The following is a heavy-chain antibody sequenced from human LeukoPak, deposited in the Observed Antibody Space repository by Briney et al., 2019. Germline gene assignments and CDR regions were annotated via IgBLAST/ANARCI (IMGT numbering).Heavy chain of an antibody. CDR3: AKDPRFHCSSTSCYAHYFDY. D-gene: IGHD2-2*01. Sequence: GGSLRLSCAASGFTFSSYGMHWVRQAPGKGLEWVAFIRYDGSNKYYADSVKGRFTISRDNSKNTLYLQMNSLRAEDTAVYYCAKDPRFHCSSTSCYAHYFDYWGQGTLVTVSS. CDR1: GFTFSSYG. CDR2: IRYDGSNK. V-gene: IGHV3-30*02. J-gene: IGHJ4*02.